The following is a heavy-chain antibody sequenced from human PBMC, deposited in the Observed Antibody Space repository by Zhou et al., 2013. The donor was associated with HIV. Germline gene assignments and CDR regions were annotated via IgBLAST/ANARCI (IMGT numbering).Heavy chain of an antibody. CDR3: ARFLVVPAATFDY. Sequence: QVQLQESGPGLVKPSETLSLTCTVSGGSISSSSYYWGWIRQPPGKGLEWIGNIYYSGSTYYKPSLKSRVTISVDTSKNQFSLKLSSVTAADTAVYYCARFLVVPAATFDYWGQGTLVTVSS. CDR2: IYYSGST. D-gene: IGHD2-2*01. J-gene: IGHJ4*02. CDR1: GGSISSSSYY. V-gene: IGHV4-39*01.